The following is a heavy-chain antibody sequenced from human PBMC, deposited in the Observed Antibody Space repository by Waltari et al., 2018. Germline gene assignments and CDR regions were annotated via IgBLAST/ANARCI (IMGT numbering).Heavy chain of an antibody. CDR1: GFTFSSYS. CDR3: ARDYYYDSSGYYYAPGY. Sequence: EVQLVESGGGLVKPGGSLTLSCAASGFTFSSYSMNWVRQAPGKGLEWVSSISSSSSYIYYADSVKGRFTISRDNAKNSLYLQMNSLRAEDTAVYYCARDYYYDSSGYYYAPGYWGQGTLVTVSS. J-gene: IGHJ4*02. CDR2: ISSSSSYI. D-gene: IGHD3-22*01. V-gene: IGHV3-21*01.